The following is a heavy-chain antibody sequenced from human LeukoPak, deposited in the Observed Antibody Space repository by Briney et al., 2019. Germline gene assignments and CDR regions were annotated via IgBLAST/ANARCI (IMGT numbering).Heavy chain of an antibody. J-gene: IGHJ5*02. V-gene: IGHV4-39*07. Sequence: PSETLSLTCTVSGGSISSSSYYWGWIRQPPGKGLEWIGSIYHSGSTYYNPSLKSRVTISVDTSKNQFSLKLSSVTAADTAVYYCARDLPLPHHYDILTGSAIGSHLQFNWFDPWGQGTLVTVSS. CDR2: IYHSGST. D-gene: IGHD3-9*01. CDR1: GGSISSSSYY. CDR3: ARDLPLPHHYDILTGSAIGSHLQFNWFDP.